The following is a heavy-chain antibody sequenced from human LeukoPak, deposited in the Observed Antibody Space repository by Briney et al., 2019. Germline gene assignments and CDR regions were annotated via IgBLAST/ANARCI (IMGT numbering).Heavy chain of an antibody. CDR1: GGSISSYY. D-gene: IGHD3-9*01. V-gene: IGHV4-59*01. Sequence: PSETLSLTCTVSGGSISSYYWNWIRQPPGKGLEWIGYIYYSGSTNYNPSLKSRVAISVDTSKNQFSPKLSSVTAADTAVYYCARHYYDILTGYPNAYNWSDPWGQGTLVTVSS. CDR3: ARHYYDILTGYPNAYNWSDP. CDR2: IYYSGST. J-gene: IGHJ5*02.